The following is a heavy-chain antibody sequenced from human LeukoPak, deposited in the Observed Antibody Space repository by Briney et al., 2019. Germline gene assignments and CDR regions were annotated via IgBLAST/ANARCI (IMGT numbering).Heavy chain of an antibody. CDR3: ARLFGVVQYPVDY. CDR2: IYPGDSAT. V-gene: IGHV5-51*01. CDR1: GYSYTSYW. D-gene: IGHD3-3*01. Sequence: GESLKISCKGSGYSYTSYWIGWVRQMPGKGLEWMGIIYPGDSATRYSPSFQGQVPISAAKSITPASLQWSGLKASDTAMYYCARLFGVVQYPVDYWGQATLVTVSS. J-gene: IGHJ4*02.